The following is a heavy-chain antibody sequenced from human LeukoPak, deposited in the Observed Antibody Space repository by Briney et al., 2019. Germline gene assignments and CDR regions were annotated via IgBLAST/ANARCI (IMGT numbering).Heavy chain of an antibody. CDR2: INTYNGNT. D-gene: IGHD2-15*01. CDR1: GYTFTNYG. J-gene: IGHJ4*02. Sequence: ASVKVSCKASGYTFTNYGITWVRQAPGQGLEWMGWINTYNGNTNYGQKFQGRVTVTTDTSTTTAYMELRSLRSDDTAVYYCARPGDYCGGGSCYDYWGQGTLVTVSS. CDR3: ARPGDYCGGGSCYDY. V-gene: IGHV1-18*01.